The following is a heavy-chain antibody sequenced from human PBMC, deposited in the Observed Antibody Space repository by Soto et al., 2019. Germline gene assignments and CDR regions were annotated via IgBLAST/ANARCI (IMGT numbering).Heavy chain of an antibody. D-gene: IGHD2-8*01. V-gene: IGHV1-18*01. J-gene: IGHJ4*02. CDR2: ISGHSGHT. CDR1: GYSFTTYR. CDR3: ARDRSMASRRGPLDY. Sequence: QVQLVQSGGEVKKPGASVKVSCKASGYSFTTYRISWVRQAPGQGLEWMGWISGHSGHTNYAQKLQGRVAMTTDTATTTAYMELRSLRSDDTAVYYCARDRSMASRRGPLDYWGQGTLLTVSS.